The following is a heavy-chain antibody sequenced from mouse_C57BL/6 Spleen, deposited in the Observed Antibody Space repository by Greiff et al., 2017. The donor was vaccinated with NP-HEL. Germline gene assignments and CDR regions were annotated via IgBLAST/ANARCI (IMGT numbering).Heavy chain of an antibody. CDR1: GYTFTDYN. V-gene: IGHV1-22*01. J-gene: IGHJ4*01. Sequence: VQLQQSGPELVKPGASVKMSCKASGYTFTDYNMHWVKQSHGKSLEWIGYINPNNGGTSYNQKFKGKATLTVNKSSSTAYMELRSLTSEDSAVYYCASGRYYYGSSHYYAMDYWGQGTSVTVSS. CDR3: ASGRYYYGSSHYYAMDY. D-gene: IGHD1-1*01. CDR2: INPNNGGT.